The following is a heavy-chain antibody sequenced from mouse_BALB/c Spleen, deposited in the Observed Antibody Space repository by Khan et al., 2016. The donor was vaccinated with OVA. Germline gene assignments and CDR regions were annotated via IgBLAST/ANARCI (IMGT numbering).Heavy chain of an antibody. CDR1: GYSITSDYA. CDR3: ARGTYYGNPFPY. Sequence: EVELVESGPGLVKPSQSLSLTCTVTGYSITSDYAWNWLRQFPGNKLEWMGYISYSGSTNYNPSLKSRISITRETSKNKFFLQLSSVTTEDTATYDGARGTYYGNPFPYWGQGTLVTVSA. V-gene: IGHV3-2*02. CDR2: ISYSGST. D-gene: IGHD2-10*01. J-gene: IGHJ3*01.